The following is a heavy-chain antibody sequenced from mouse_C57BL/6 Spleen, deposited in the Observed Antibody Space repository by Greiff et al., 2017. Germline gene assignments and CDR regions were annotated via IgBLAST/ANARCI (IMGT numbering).Heavy chain of an antibody. Sequence: EVKLVESGGGLVKPGGSLKLSCAASGFTFSDYGMHWVRQAPEKGLEWVAYISSGSSTIYYADTVKGRFTISRDNAKNTLFLQMTSLRSEDTVMYYCATYYGYFDYWGQGTTLTVSS. D-gene: IGHD1-1*01. CDR3: ATYYGYFDY. CDR1: GFTFSDYG. J-gene: IGHJ2*01. CDR2: ISSGSSTI. V-gene: IGHV5-17*01.